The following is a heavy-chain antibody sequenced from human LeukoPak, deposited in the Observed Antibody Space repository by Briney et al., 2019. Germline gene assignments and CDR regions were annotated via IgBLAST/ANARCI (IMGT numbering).Heavy chain of an antibody. V-gene: IGHV4-59*01. CDR2: IYYSGST. J-gene: IGHJ4*02. Sequence: SETLSLTCAVYGGSFSGYYWSWIRQPPGKGLEWIGYIYYSGSTNYNPSLKSRVTISVDTSKNQFSLKLSSVTAADTAVYYCATSSSWYQWFDYWGQGTLVTVSS. D-gene: IGHD6-13*01. CDR1: GGSFSGYY. CDR3: ATSSSWYQWFDY.